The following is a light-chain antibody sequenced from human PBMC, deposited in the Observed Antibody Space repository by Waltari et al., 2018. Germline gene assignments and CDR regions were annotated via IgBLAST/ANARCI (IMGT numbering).Light chain of an antibody. J-gene: IGKJ3*01. CDR1: QTIGHW. CDR2: TAS. V-gene: IGKV1-5*03. Sequence: DIQMTQSPSTLSASMGARVTITLQASQTIGHWLAWYQQQPGKAPKLLIYTASSLQSGVPSRFSGSGSGTEFTLTISSLQPDDFATYYCARDNSYSFTFGPGTTVDIK. CDR3: ARDNSYSFT.